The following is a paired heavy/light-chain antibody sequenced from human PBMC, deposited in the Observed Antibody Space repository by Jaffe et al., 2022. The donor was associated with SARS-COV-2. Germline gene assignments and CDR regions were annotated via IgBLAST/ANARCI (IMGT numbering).Light chain of an antibody. CDR3: QHYNNWPYT. CDR2: GAS. Sequence: EIVMTQSPATLSVSPGERATLSCRASQRVGNNLVWYQQKPGQAPRLLIYGASTRATGIPARFSGSGSGTEFTLTISSLQSEDFAVYYCQHYNNWPYTFGQGTKLEIK. V-gene: IGKV3-15*01. CDR1: QRVGNN. J-gene: IGKJ2*01.
Heavy chain of an antibody. D-gene: IGHD6-6*01. J-gene: IGHJ4*02. Sequence: EVQLLESGGDLVQPGGSLRLSCAASGFIFSSYPMNWVRQAPGKGLEWVSGISGSGGSTDYADSVKGRFTISRDNSKNTLYLQMNSLRAEDTAVYFCTKPPPPPYARLGSYYFDYWGQGTLVTVSS. CDR3: TKPPPPPYARLGSYYFDY. CDR1: GFIFSSYP. V-gene: IGHV3-23*01. CDR2: ISGSGGST.